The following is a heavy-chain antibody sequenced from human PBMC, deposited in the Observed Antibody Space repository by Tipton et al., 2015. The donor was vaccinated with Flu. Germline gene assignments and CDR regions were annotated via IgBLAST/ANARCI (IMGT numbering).Heavy chain of an antibody. CDR3: ARDTYGDYAGY. CDR2: IKQDGSVK. Sequence: SLRLSCAASGFTFSSYWMSWVRQAPGKGLEWVANIKQDGSVKYYVDSVKGRFTISRDNAKNSLYLQMSSLRAEDTGVYYCARDTYGDYAGYWGQGTLVTVSS. CDR1: GFTFSSYW. V-gene: IGHV3-7*01. J-gene: IGHJ4*02. D-gene: IGHD4-23*01.